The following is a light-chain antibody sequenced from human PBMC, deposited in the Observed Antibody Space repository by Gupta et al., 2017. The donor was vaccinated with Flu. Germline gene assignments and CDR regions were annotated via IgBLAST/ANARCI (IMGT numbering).Light chain of an antibody. J-gene: IGLJ3*02. CDR2: DNN. V-gene: IGLV1-44*01. CDR1: RSDIGSNI. Sequence: QSVLTQPPSASGTPGQRVTISCSGSRSDIGSNIVNWYQQVPGTAPRLLIYDNNKRPLGVPDRVSGSKSGTSASLAISGLQSEDEADDFCATWDDTLNRQVFGGGTRLTVL. CDR3: ATWDDTLNRQV.